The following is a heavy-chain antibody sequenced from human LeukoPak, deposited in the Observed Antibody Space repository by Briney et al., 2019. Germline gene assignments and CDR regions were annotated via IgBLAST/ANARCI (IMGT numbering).Heavy chain of an antibody. Sequence: PSETLSLTCAVYGGSFSGYYWSWIRQPPGKGLEWIGEINHSGSTNYNPSLKSRVTISVGTSKNQFSLKLSSVTAADTAVYYCARATGYSYRFRTIDFDYWGQGTLVTVSS. CDR1: GGSFSGYY. CDR3: ARATGYSYRFRTIDFDY. CDR2: INHSGST. D-gene: IGHD5-18*01. J-gene: IGHJ4*02. V-gene: IGHV4-34*01.